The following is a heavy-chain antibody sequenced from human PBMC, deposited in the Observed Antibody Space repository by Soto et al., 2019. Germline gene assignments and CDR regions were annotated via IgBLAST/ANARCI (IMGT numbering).Heavy chain of an antibody. D-gene: IGHD5-12*01. J-gene: IGHJ6*02. V-gene: IGHV3-13*01. CDR1: GFTLSSYD. CDR2: IGAAGDT. CDR3: TRDSGYDLTQPGMDV. Sequence: LILSCAALGFTLSSYDMHGVRQATVKGLEWVAVIGAAGDTHYPGSVKCRFTVSRENGKNSVYLQMNSLRAGDRAIYYCTRDSGYDLTQPGMDVWGQGTTVTVSS.